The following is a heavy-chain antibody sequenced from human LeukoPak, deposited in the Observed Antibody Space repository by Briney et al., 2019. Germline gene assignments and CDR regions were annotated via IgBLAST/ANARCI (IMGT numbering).Heavy chain of an antibody. Sequence: SETLSLTCTVSGGSISSYYWTWIRQPAGIGLEWIGRIYTSGTTDYNPSLKSRVTISVDTSKNQFSLKLSSVTAADTAVYYCARARHSTDAFDIWGQGTMVTVSS. D-gene: IGHD2-15*01. CDR1: GGSISSYY. V-gene: IGHV4-4*07. J-gene: IGHJ3*02. CDR2: IYTSGTT. CDR3: ARARHSTDAFDI.